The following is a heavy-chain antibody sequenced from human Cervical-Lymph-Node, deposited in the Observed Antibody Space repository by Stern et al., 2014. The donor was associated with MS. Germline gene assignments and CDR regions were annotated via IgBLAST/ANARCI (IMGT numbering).Heavy chain of an antibody. CDR3: ARSSTVTPNAFDI. V-gene: IGHV4-30-2*01. CDR1: GGSISSGGYS. CDR2: IYHMGTT. J-gene: IGHJ3*02. Sequence: QLQLQESGSGLVKPSQTLSLTCAVSGGSISSGGYSWSWIRQPPGKGLEWIGYIYHMGTTYSTPSLKSRVTISVDRSKNQFSLKLSSVTAADTAVYYCARSSTVTPNAFDIWGQGTMVTVSS. D-gene: IGHD4-17*01.